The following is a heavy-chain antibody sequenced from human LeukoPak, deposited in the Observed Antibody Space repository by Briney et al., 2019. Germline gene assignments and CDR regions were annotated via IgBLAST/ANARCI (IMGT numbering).Heavy chain of an antibody. J-gene: IGHJ3*02. CDR2: ISAYNGNT. CDR3: ARGLQENLAWLQAFSAFDI. Sequence: ASVKVSCKTSGYTFTSYGISWVRQAPGQGLEWMGWISAYNGNTNYAQKLQGRVTMTTDTSTSTAYMELRSLRSDDTAVYYCARGLQENLAWLQAFSAFDIWGQGTMVTVSS. V-gene: IGHV1-18*01. D-gene: IGHD6-19*01. CDR1: GYTFTSYG.